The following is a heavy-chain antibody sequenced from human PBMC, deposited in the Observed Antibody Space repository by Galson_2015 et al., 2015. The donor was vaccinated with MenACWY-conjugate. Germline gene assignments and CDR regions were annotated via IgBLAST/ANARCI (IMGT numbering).Heavy chain of an antibody. CDR3: IRHHQHPWFDP. J-gene: IGHJ5*02. Sequence: SLRLSCAAFGFTFSDYYMSWVRQAPGKGLECVSYISTRSYTNYADSVQGRFTISGDTSNNRFSLSLTSLSAADTAVYYCIRHHQHPWFDPWGQGILVTVSS. CDR2: ISTRSYT. CDR1: GFTFSDYY. V-gene: IGHV3-11*06.